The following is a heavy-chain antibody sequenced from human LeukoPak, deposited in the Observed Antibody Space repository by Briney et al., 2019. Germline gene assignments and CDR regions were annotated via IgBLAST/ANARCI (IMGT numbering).Heavy chain of an antibody. V-gene: IGHV4-39*07. Sequence: SSETLSLTCTVSGGSISSSSYYWGWIRQPPGKGLEWIGSIYYSGSTYYNPSLKSRVTISVDTSKNQFSLKLSSVTAADTAVYYCARGGITTNMDVWGKGTTVTISS. CDR1: GGSISSSSYY. D-gene: IGHD3-10*01. CDR2: IYYSGST. J-gene: IGHJ6*03. CDR3: ARGGITTNMDV.